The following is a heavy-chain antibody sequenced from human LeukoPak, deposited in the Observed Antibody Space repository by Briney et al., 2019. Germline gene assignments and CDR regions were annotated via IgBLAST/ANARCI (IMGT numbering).Heavy chain of an antibody. Sequence: PGASVKLSCKASGGTFSSYAISWVRQAPGQGLDWMGRIIPIFGTANYAQKFQGRVTITADEFTSTAYMELSSLRSEDTAVYYCARGADSGYGHPDSSSSYYFDYWGQGTLVTVSS. D-gene: IGHD5-12*01. CDR2: IIPIFGTA. CDR1: GGTFSSYA. V-gene: IGHV1-69*13. J-gene: IGHJ4*02. CDR3: ARGADSGYGHPDSSSSYYFDY.